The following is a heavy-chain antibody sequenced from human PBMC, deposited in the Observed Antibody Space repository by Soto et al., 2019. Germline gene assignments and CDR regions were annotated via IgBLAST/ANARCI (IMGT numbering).Heavy chain of an antibody. J-gene: IGHJ4*02. CDR3: ERQATYRLVEWLLSPPGPFDY. V-gene: IGHV4-39*01. CDR1: GGSISSSSYY. Sequence: TETLSLTCTVSGGSISSSSYYWGWIRQPPGKGLEWIGSIYYSGSTYYNPSLKSRVTISVDTSKNQFSLKLSSVTAADTAVYYCERQATYRLVEWLLSPPGPFDYCGQGTLVTVSS. D-gene: IGHD3-3*01. CDR2: IYYSGST.